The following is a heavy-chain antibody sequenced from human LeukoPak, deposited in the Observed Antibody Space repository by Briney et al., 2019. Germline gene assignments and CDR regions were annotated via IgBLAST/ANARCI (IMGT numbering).Heavy chain of an antibody. Sequence: SVKVSCKASGGTFSSYAISWVRQAPGQGLEWMGGIIPIFGTANYAQKFQGRVTITTDESTSTAYMELSSLRSEDTAVYYCARDVLVGAHYRVFDPWGQGTLVTVSS. V-gene: IGHV1-69*05. CDR2: IIPIFGTA. J-gene: IGHJ5*02. D-gene: IGHD1-26*01. CDR1: GGTFSSYA. CDR3: ARDVLVGAHYRVFDP.